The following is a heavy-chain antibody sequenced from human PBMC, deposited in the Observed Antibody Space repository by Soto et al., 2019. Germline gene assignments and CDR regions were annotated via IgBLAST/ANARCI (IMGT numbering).Heavy chain of an antibody. V-gene: IGHV4-39*01. J-gene: IGHJ5*02. Sequence: KTSETLSLTCTVSGGSISSSSYYWGWIRQPPGKGLEWIGSIYYSGSTYYNPSLKSRVTISVDTSNNQFSLKLSCVTAADTAVYYCARALNRKKLLNAYNWFDRWGQGTLVTVSS. CDR1: GGSISSSSYY. CDR2: IYYSGST. D-gene: IGHD2-15*01. CDR3: ARALNRKKLLNAYNWFDR.